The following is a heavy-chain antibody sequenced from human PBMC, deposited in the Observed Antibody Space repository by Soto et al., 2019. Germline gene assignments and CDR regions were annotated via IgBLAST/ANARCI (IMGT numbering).Heavy chain of an antibody. V-gene: IGHV3-74*01. Sequence: EVQLVESGGGLVQPGGSLRLSCEASGFTFSTFWMHWVRQAPGKGLVWVSRTNSDGSSTNYADSVKGRDTTSRDGAKNTLDLQLDSLGPEATAVYSCARDFEYWGTGTPITVSS. J-gene: IGHJ4*02. CDR2: TNSDGSST. CDR1: GFTFSTFW. CDR3: ARDFEY.